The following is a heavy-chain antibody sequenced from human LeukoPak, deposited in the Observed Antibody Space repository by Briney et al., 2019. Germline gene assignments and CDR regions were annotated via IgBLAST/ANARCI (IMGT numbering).Heavy chain of an antibody. CDR3: AREWPVPGNFAFDI. Sequence: GGSLRLSCVASGITLKNAWLSWVRQAPGKGLEWVANIKQDGREKYYVDSVKGRFTISRDNAKNSQYLQMNSLRAEDTAVYYYAREWPVPGNFAFDIWGQGTMVTVSS. V-gene: IGHV3-7*04. CDR1: GITLKNAW. D-gene: IGHD3-10*02. CDR2: IKQDGREK. J-gene: IGHJ3*02.